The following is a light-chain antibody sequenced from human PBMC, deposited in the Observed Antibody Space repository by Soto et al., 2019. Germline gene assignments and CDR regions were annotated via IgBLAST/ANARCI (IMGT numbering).Light chain of an antibody. CDR3: QQYNNWLWT. Sequence: EIVMTQSPATLSVSPGERATLSCRASQSVNSNLVWYQQKPGQAPRLLIYGASTRATGRPGRFSGSGYGTDSTLTISSLQSEDGAVYYCQQYNNWLWTFGQGTKVEIK. CDR2: GAS. CDR1: QSVNSN. V-gene: IGKV3-15*01. J-gene: IGKJ1*01.